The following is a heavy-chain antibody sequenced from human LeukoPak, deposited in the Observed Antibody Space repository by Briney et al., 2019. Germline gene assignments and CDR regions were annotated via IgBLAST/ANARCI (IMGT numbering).Heavy chain of an antibody. D-gene: IGHD3-3*01. Sequence: SETLSLTCAVSGGSINSDYWWTWVRQSPGKGLEWIGEIYHTGSVNYNLSLESRVTISRDRSKNQFSLMLRSVTAADTAVYYCARHDDSLSAYNYWGQGILVTVSS. J-gene: IGHJ4*02. CDR2: IYHTGSV. V-gene: IGHV4-4*02. CDR3: ARHDDSLSAYNY. CDR1: GGSINSDYW.